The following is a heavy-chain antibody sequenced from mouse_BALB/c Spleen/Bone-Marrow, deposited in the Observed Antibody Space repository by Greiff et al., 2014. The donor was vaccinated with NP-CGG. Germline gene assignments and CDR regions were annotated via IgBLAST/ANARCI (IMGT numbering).Heavy chain of an antibody. CDR1: GYTFTSYW. J-gene: IGHJ2*01. V-gene: IGHV1-87*01. Sequence: QVQLKQSGAELARPGASVKLSCKASGYTFTSYWMYWVKQRPGQGLEWIGAIYPGDGDTRYTQKFKGKATLTADKSSSTAYMQLSSLASEDSAVYYCARDEHYFDYWGQGTTLTVSS. CDR2: IYPGDGDT. CDR3: ARDEHYFDY.